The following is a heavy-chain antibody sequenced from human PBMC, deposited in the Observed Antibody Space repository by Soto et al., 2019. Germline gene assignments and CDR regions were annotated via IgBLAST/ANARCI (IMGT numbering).Heavy chain of an antibody. J-gene: IGHJ4*02. V-gene: IGHV3-7*03. CDR2: INEDGSKK. CDR1: GFTVSAKW. D-gene: IGHD6-19*01. Sequence: DVQLVESGGALVQPGGSLGLSCAVSGFTVSAKWRSWVRQAPGKGLEWLANINEDGSKKFYVDSVKGRFTISKDNAKNTLSLQLGSLRADDTAVYYCAREMHLGSGWGDIDIWGRGTMVTVSS. CDR3: AREMHLGSGWGDIDI.